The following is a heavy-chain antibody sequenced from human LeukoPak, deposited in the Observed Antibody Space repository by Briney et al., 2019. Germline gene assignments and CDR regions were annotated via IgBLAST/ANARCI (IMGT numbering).Heavy chain of an antibody. J-gene: IGHJ5*01. V-gene: IGHV3-7*04. CDR3: ARGGRPDS. D-gene: IGHD1-26*01. Sequence: PGGSLRLSCAASGFTFRISWMSWVRQAPGKGLEWVASIQEDGSEKNYVDSVKGRFTISRDNDNNSLYLHMNSLRVDDTAFYFCARGGRPDSWGQGILVTVSS. CDR2: IQEDGSEK. CDR1: GFTFRISW.